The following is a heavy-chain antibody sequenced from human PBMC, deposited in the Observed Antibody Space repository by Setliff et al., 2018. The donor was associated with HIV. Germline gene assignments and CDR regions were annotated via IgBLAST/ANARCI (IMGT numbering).Heavy chain of an antibody. V-gene: IGHV1-18*01. CDR3: AGGLYYYDSSGYYLPAAFDI. CDR2: ISAYNGNT. J-gene: IGHJ3*02. D-gene: IGHD3-22*01. CDR1: GYTFTSYG. Sequence: GASVKVSCKASGYTFTSYGISWVRQAPGQGLEWMGWISAYNGNTNYAQELQGRVTMTTDTSTSTAYMELRSLRSDDTAVYYCAGGLYYYDSSGYYLPAAFDIWGQGTMVTVS.